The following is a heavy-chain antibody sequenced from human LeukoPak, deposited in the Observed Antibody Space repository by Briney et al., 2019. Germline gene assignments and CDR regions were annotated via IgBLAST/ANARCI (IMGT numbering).Heavy chain of an antibody. Sequence: VSLRLYCAASGFTFSNVWMRWIRQPPGKGLEWMVYISYSGSTNYNPSLKSRVAISVDTSKNQFSLKLSSVTAADTAVYYCERYRYAGYDFDYWGQGPLVTVFS. D-gene: IGHD5-12*01. V-gene: IGHV4-59*01. CDR1: GFTFSNVW. CDR3: ERYRYAGYDFDY. J-gene: IGHJ4*02. CDR2: ISYSGST.